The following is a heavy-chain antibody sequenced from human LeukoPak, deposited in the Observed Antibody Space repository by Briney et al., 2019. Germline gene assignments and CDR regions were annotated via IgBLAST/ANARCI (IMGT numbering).Heavy chain of an antibody. CDR3: AKGDCSSTSCYAPADY. D-gene: IGHD2-2*01. CDR2: ISGNGGGT. J-gene: IGHJ4*02. V-gene: IGHV3-23*01. Sequence: GGSLRLSCAASGFTFRSYAMSWVRQAPGKGLEWVSAISGNGGGTYYADSVKGRFTISRDNSKNTLYLQMNSLRAEDTAVYYCAKGDCSSTSCYAPADYWGQGTLATVSS. CDR1: GFTFRSYA.